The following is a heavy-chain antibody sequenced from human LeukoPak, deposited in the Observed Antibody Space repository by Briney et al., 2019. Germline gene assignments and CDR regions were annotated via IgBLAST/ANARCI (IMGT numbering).Heavy chain of an antibody. CDR1: GYTFTGYY. J-gene: IGHJ4*02. D-gene: IGHD5-24*01. V-gene: IGHV1-2*02. Sequence: ASVKVSCKASGYTFTGYYMHWVRQAPGQGLEWMGWINPNSGGTNYAQKFQGRVTMTRDTSISTAYMELSRPRSDDTAVYYCARAGDGYNPNFGYWGQGTLVTVSS. CDR3: ARAGDGYNPNFGY. CDR2: INPNSGGT.